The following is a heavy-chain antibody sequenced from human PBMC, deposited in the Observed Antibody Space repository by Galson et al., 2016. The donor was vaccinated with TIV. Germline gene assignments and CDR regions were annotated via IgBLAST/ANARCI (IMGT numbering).Heavy chain of an antibody. CDR1: GGTFSFYA. V-gene: IGHV1-69*13. Sequence: SVKVSCKASGGTFSFYAITWVRQAPGQGLEWMGGINPIFRTPNYAQKFQGRVTMTADDSTRTAYMELSSLGSEDTTVYYCARETCSGGTCYSRIGAFDIWDQGTMVTVSS. CDR2: INPIFRTP. J-gene: IGHJ3*02. D-gene: IGHD2-15*01. CDR3: ARETCSGGTCYSRIGAFDI.